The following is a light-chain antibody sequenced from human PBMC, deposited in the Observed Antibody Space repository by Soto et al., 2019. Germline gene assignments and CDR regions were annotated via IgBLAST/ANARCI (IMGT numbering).Light chain of an antibody. CDR2: GTS. Sequence: ETVMTQSPATLSVSPGERATLSCRASQSVSNNLAWYQQKPGQAPRLLIYGTSTRATGIPARFSGSGSGTEFTLTISSLQSEDFAVYYCQKYNNWPITFGQGTRLEIK. V-gene: IGKV3-15*01. CDR1: QSVSNN. J-gene: IGKJ5*01. CDR3: QKYNNWPIT.